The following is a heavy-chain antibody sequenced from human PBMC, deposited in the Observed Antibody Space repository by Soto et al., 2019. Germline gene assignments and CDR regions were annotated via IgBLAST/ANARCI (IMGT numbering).Heavy chain of an antibody. CDR2: IYYSGST. Sequence: PSETLSLTCTVSGGSISSYYWSWMRQPPGKGLEWIGYIYYSGSTNYNPSLKSRVTISVDTSKNQFSLKLSSVTAADTAVYYCARGPPRVAVTNPYYYYGMDVWGQGTTVTVSS. J-gene: IGHJ6*02. CDR1: GGSISSYY. D-gene: IGHD4-17*01. V-gene: IGHV4-59*01. CDR3: ARGPPRVAVTNPYYYYGMDV.